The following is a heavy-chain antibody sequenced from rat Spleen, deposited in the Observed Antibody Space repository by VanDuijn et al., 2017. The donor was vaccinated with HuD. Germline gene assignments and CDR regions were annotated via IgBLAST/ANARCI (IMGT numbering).Heavy chain of an antibody. Sequence: EVQLVESGGGLVQPGRSLKLSCAASGFTFSGFPMAWVRQAPTKGLEWVASISSGGGGTYYPDSVKGRFTISRDNAKSTLFLEMDSLRSEDTATYYCARPTEGIAWFVYWGQGTLVTVSS. CDR2: ISSGGGGT. V-gene: IGHV5S23*01. CDR1: GFTFSGFP. D-gene: IGHD1-11*01. CDR3: ARPTEGIAWFVY. J-gene: IGHJ3*01.